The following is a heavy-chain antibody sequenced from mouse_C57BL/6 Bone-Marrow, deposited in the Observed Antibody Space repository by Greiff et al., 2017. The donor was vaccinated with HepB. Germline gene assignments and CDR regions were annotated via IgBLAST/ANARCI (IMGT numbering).Heavy chain of an antibody. Sequence: EVMLVESGGGLVKPGGSLKLSCAASGFTFSSYTMSWVRQTPEKRLEWVATISGGGGNTYYPDSVKGRFTISRDNAKNTLYLQMSSLRSEDTALYYCARQGYGSSWFAYWGQGTLVTVSA. D-gene: IGHD1-1*02. J-gene: IGHJ3*01. CDR3: ARQGYGSSWFAY. CDR2: ISGGGGNT. V-gene: IGHV5-9*01. CDR1: GFTFSSYT.